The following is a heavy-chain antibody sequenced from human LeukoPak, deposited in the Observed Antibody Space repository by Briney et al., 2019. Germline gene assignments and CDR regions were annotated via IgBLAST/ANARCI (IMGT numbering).Heavy chain of an antibody. J-gene: IGHJ4*02. Sequence: GGSLRLSCAASGFTFSDYYMSWIRQAPGKGLEWVSYISSSGSTIYYADSVKGRFTISRDNAKNSLYLQMNRLRAEDTAVYYCARDPSQYYYGSGSSTFDYWGQGTLVTVSS. CDR1: GFTFSDYY. CDR2: ISSSGSTI. CDR3: ARDPSQYYYGSGSSTFDY. V-gene: IGHV3-11*04. D-gene: IGHD3-10*01.